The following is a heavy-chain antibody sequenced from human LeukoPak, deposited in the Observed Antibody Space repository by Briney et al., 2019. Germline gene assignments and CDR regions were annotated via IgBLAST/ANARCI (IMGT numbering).Heavy chain of an antibody. V-gene: IGHV4-34*01. CDR3: ARIPMSIAAAGTSGYFDY. D-gene: IGHD6-13*01. Sequence: SETLSLTCAVYGGSFSGYYWSWLRQPPGKGLEWIGEINHSGSTNYNPSLKSRVTISVDTPKNQFSLKLSSVTAADTAVYYCARIPMSIAAAGTSGYFDYWGQGTLVTVSS. J-gene: IGHJ4*02. CDR1: GGSFSGYY. CDR2: INHSGST.